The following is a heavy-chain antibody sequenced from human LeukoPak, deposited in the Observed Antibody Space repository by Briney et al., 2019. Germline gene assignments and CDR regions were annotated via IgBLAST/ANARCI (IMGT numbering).Heavy chain of an antibody. CDR1: GGSISSGAYY. CDR3: ARDNGDYGGHFDY. CDR2: IYYSGST. D-gene: IGHD4-23*01. J-gene: IGHJ4*02. V-gene: IGHV4-31*03. Sequence: PSETLSLTCTVCGGSISSGAYYWSWIHQLPGKGLEWIGYIYYSGSTYYNPSLKSRITISVDTSKNQFSLKLSSVTAADTAVYYCARDNGDYGGHFDYWGQGTLVTVSS.